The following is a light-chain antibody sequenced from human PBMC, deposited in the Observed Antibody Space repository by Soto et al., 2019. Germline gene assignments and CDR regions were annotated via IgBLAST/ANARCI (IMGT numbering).Light chain of an antibody. CDR3: SSYTSSSNIYV. V-gene: IGLV2-14*01. CDR1: SSDIGGYNY. CDR2: EVS. Sequence: QSALTQPASVSGSPGQSITMSCTGTSSDIGGYNYVSWYQQHPGKAPKLIIYEVSNRPSGVSNRFSGSKSGNTASLTISGLQAEDEADYYCSSYTSSSNIYVFGTGTKLTVL. J-gene: IGLJ1*01.